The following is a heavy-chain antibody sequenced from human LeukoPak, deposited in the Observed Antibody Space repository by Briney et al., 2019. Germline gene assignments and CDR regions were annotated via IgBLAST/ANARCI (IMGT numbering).Heavy chain of an antibody. J-gene: IGHJ4*02. CDR2: ISYSGTT. CDR3: VRAPGGYSYGALYYFDC. CDR1: GGSISSRY. V-gene: IGHV4-59*11. D-gene: IGHD5-18*01. Sequence: SETLSLTCTVSGGSISSRYWGWIRQPPGKGLEWIGYISYSGTTNYNTSLKSRVTISVDTPKNQFSLTLSSVTAADTAVYYCVRAPGGYSYGALYYFDCWGQGTLVTVSS.